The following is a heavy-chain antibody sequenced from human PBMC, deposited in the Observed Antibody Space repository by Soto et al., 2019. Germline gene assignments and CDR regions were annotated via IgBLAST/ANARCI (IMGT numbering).Heavy chain of an antibody. Sequence: GGSLRLSCAASGFAFTTYGMHWVRQAPGKGLEWVAAISHDGSITYHADSVKGRFTISRDNSKNTLYLQMNSLRAEDTAVYYCARITGNPYYYYGMDVWGQGTTVTVS. CDR2: ISHDGSIT. D-gene: IGHD1-20*01. CDR3: ARITGNPYYYYGMDV. V-gene: IGHV3-30*03. J-gene: IGHJ6*02. CDR1: GFAFTTYG.